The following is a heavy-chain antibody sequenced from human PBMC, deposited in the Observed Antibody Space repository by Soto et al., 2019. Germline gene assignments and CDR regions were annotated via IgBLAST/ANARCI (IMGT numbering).Heavy chain of an antibody. CDR2: IYYSGST. CDR3: ASPLGTFGGYFDY. D-gene: IGHD3-10*01. J-gene: IGHJ4*02. Sequence: PSETLSLTCAVSGGSISSSSYYWGWIRQPPGKGLEWIGSIYYSGSTYYNPSLKSRVTISVDTSKNQFSLKLSSVTAADTAVYYCASPLGTFGGYFDYWGQGTLVTVSS. V-gene: IGHV4-39*01. CDR1: GGSISSSSYY.